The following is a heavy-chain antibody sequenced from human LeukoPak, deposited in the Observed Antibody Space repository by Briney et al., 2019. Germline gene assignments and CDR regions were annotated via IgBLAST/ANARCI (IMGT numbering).Heavy chain of an antibody. Sequence: GGSLRLSCAASGFTFSSYGMHWVRQAPGKGLEWVAFIRYDGSNKYYADSVKGRFTISRDNSKNTLYLQMNSLRAEDTAVYYCTYDSSGYWYAFDIWGQGTMVTVSS. CDR1: GFTFSSYG. CDR2: IRYDGSNK. CDR3: TYDSSGYWYAFDI. J-gene: IGHJ3*02. D-gene: IGHD3-22*01. V-gene: IGHV3-30*02.